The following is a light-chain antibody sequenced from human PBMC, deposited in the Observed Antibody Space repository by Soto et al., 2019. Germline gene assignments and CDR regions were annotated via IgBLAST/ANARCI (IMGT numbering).Light chain of an antibody. Sequence: IHMTQSPSTLSGFVGSTVTIACRAIQTISSWLAWYQQKQGKAPKLVIYKASTLKSGVPSRFSGSGSGTEFNLTISSLQPDDFATYYCQHYNSYSEAFGQGTKLDI. J-gene: IGKJ1*01. CDR3: QHYNSYSEA. V-gene: IGKV1-5*03. CDR1: QTISSW. CDR2: KAS.